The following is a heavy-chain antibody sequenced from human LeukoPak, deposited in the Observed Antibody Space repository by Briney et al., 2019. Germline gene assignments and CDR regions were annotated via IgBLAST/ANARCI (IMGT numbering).Heavy chain of an antibody. CDR1: GFAFTNYA. CDR3: ARDYADYVGFFFFDH. D-gene: IGHD4-17*01. V-gene: IGHV3-23*01. CDR2: ISDSGGST. Sequence: GGSLRLSCAASGFAFTNYAMNWVRLAPGKGLEWVSSISDSGGSTYHAGSAKGRFTISRDNSKNTLYLQMDSLRAEDTAVYYCARDYADYVGFFFFDHWGQGTLVTVSS. J-gene: IGHJ4*02.